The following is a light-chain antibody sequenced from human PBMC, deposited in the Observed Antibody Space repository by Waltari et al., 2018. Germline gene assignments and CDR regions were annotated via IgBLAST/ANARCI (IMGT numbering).Light chain of an antibody. CDR1: SSDVGGYNS. V-gene: IGLV2-14*01. Sequence: QSALTQPASVSGSPGQSITLSCTGSSSDVGGYNSFSWYHQYPGKVPKIMIYEVNNRPSGVPSRVSGSRSGNTAALTISGLQADDEADYYCSSFTSRHLYVFGTGTAVTVL. J-gene: IGLJ1*01. CDR3: SSFTSRHLYV. CDR2: EVN.